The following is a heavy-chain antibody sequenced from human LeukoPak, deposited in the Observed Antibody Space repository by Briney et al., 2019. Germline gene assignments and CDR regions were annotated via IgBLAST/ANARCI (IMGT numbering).Heavy chain of an antibody. J-gene: IGHJ3*02. D-gene: IGHD3-10*01. CDR2: IKQDGSEK. Sequence: GGSLRLSCAASGFTFSSYWMSWVRQAPGKGLEWVANIKQDGSEKYYVDSVKGRFTISRDNAKNSLYLQMKSLRAEDTAVYYCARVVVTMVRGVIITDAFDIWGQGTMVTVSS. V-gene: IGHV3-7*03. CDR3: ARVVVTMVRGVIITDAFDI. CDR1: GFTFSSYW.